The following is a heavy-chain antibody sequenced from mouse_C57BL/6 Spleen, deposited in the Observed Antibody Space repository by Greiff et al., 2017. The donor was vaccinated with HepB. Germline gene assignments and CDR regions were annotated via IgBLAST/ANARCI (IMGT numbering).Heavy chain of an antibody. V-gene: IGHV1-52*01. CDR3: ASPYYGGSYGYFDV. Sequence: QVQLQQPGAELVRPGSSVKLSCKASGYTFTSYWMHWVKQRPIQGLEWIGNIDPSDSETHYNQKFKDKATLTVDKSSSTAYMQLSSLTSEDSAVYYCASPYYGGSYGYFDVWGTGTTVTVSS. J-gene: IGHJ1*03. CDR1: GYTFTSYW. CDR2: IDPSDSET. D-gene: IGHD1-1*01.